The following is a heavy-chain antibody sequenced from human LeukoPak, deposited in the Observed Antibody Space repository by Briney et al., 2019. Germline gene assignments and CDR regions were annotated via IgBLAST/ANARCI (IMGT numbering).Heavy chain of an antibody. CDR2: ISYDGSNK. CDR3: ARDRAPYWGISHWFDP. Sequence: GRSLRLSCAASGFTFSSYAMHWVRQAPGEGLEGAAVISYDGSNKYYADSVKGRFTISRDNSKNTLYLQMNSLRAEDTAVYYCARDRAPYWGISHWFDPWGQGTLVTVSS. CDR1: GFTFSSYA. J-gene: IGHJ5*02. D-gene: IGHD2-8*02. V-gene: IGHV3-30-3*01.